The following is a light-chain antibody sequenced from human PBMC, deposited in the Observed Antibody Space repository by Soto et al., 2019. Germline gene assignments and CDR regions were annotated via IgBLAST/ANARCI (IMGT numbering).Light chain of an antibody. CDR1: SSDVGSYNL. J-gene: IGLJ3*02. Sequence: QSALTQPASVSGSPGQSITISCTGTSSDVGSYNLVSWYQQHSGKAPKLIIYEGVKRPSGVSNRFSGSKSGNTASLTISGLQAEDEADYYCCSYVGSSWVFGGGTKLTVL. CDR2: EGV. V-gene: IGLV2-23*01. CDR3: CSYVGSSWV.